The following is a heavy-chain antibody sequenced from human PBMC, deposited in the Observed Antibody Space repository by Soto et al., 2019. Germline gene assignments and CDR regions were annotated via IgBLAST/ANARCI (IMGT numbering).Heavy chain of an antibody. D-gene: IGHD4-4*01. Sequence: EVQLVESGGGLVKPGGSLRLSCEASGFTFSSYSMIWVRQAPGKGLEWVSSISTTSSYIYYADSVKGRFTISRDNAKNSRCRLMNSLRAEDTAVYYCAREGSLYNDYISKCADYWGQGTLVTVSS. J-gene: IGHJ4*02. V-gene: IGHV3-21*01. CDR1: GFTFSSYS. CDR2: ISTTSSYI. CDR3: AREGSLYNDYISKCADY.